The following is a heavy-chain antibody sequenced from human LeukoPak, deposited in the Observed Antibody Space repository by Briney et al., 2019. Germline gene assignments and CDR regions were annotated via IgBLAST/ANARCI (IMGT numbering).Heavy chain of an antibody. Sequence: PGGSLRLSCAASGFTLSSYSMDWVRQAPGKGLERVSAISGSGGSTYYADSVKGRFTISRDNSKSTLYLQMNTLRAEDTAVYYCAKGSGPMRPYYFDYWGQGTLVAVSS. CDR3: AKGSGPMRPYYFDY. V-gene: IGHV3-23*01. CDR1: GFTLSSYS. D-gene: IGHD6-19*01. CDR2: ISGSGGST. J-gene: IGHJ4*02.